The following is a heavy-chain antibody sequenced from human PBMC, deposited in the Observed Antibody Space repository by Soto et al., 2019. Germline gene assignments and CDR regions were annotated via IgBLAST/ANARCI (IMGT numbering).Heavy chain of an antibody. Sequence: QVQLVQSGAELKKPGASVTISCKASGYSFTNHGINWVRQAPGQGLEWMGWINPDTGNTNYLQRPQGTVTMTTDTSTSTVYMELRSLRSDDTAIYYCARGGFDDAFDIWCQGTLVTVAS. CDR3: ARGGFDDAFDI. J-gene: IGHJ3*02. D-gene: IGHD3-22*01. V-gene: IGHV1-18*04. CDR1: GYSFTNHG. CDR2: INPDTGNT.